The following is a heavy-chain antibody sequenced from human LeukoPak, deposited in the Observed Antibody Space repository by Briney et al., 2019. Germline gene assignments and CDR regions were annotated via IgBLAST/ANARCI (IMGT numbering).Heavy chain of an antibody. D-gene: IGHD6-19*01. CDR1: GYTFTGYY. CDR3: ARGLPYSSGWYVGAFDI. J-gene: IGHJ3*02. V-gene: IGHV1-2*02. CDR2: INPNSGGT. Sequence: ASVKVSCKASGYTFTGYYMHWVRQAPGQGLEWMGWINPNSGGTNYAQKFQGRVTMTRDTSISTAYMELSRLRSDDTAVYYCARGLPYSSGWYVGAFDIWGQGTMVTVSS.